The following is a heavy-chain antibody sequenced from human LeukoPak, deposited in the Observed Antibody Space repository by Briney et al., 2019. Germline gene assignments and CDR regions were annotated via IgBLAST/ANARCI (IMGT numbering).Heavy chain of an antibody. J-gene: IGHJ6*03. V-gene: IGHV4-34*01. Sequence: SETLSLTCAVYGGSFSGYYWSWIRQPPGKGLEWIGEINHSGSTNYNPSLKSRVTISVDTSKNQFSLKLSSVTAADTAVYYCARVIRNPRYFGYYYYMDVWGKGTTVTVSS. CDR2: INHSGST. CDR3: ARVIRNPRYFGYYYYMDV. CDR1: GGSFSGYY. D-gene: IGHD3-9*01.